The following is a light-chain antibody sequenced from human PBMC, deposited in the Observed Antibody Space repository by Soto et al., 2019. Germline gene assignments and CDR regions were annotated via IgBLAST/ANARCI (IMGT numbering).Light chain of an antibody. CDR1: SSNIGSSY. CDR2: RNN. V-gene: IGLV1-47*01. CDR3: AGWDASLSCHVV. J-gene: IGLJ2*01. Sequence: QSVLTQPPSASGTPGQRVTISCSGSSSNIGSSYVYWYQQLPGTAPKLVIFRNNQRPSGVPDRFSGSKSGTSASLAISGLRSEDEADYYCAGWDASLSCHVVFGGGTQLTVL.